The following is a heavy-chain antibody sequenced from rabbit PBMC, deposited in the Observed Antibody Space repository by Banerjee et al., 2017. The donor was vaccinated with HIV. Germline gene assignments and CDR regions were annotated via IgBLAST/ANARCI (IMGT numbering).Heavy chain of an antibody. Sequence: QSLEESGGDLVKPGASLTLTCTASGFSFSSSFYMCWVRQAPGKGLEWIACIHADIGNTYYASWAKGRFTISETSSTTVTLQMTSLTAADTATYFCARGDYYSSGWGDLWGPGTLVTVS. D-gene: IGHD4-1*01. V-gene: IGHV1S40*01. CDR1: GFSFSSSFY. J-gene: IGHJ4*01. CDR3: ARGDYYSSGWGDL. CDR2: IHADIGNT.